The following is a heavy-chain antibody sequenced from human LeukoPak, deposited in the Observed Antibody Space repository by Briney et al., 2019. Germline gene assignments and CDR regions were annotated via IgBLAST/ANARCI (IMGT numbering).Heavy chain of an antibody. Sequence: GGSLRLSCAASGFTFSSYWMNWARQAPGKGLEWVASINHNGNVNYYVDSVKGRFTISRDNAKNSLYLQMSNLRAEDTAVYFCARGGGLDVWGQGTLVTVSS. D-gene: IGHD3/OR15-3a*01. V-gene: IGHV3-7*03. CDR2: INHNGNVN. J-gene: IGHJ4*02. CDR1: GFTFSSYW. CDR3: ARGGGLDV.